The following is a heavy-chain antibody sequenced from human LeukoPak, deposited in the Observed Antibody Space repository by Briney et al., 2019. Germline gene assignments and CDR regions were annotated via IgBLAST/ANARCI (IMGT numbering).Heavy chain of an antibody. J-gene: IGHJ4*02. CDR3: AKDPAMILALYYFDY. Sequence: GGSLRLSCAASGFIFSSYAMSWVRQAPGKGLEWVSAISGSGGSTYYADSVKGRFTISRDNSKNTLYLQMNSLRAEDTAVYYCAKDPAMILALYYFDYWGQGTLVTVSS. CDR1: GFIFSSYA. CDR2: ISGSGGST. D-gene: IGHD3-22*01. V-gene: IGHV3-23*01.